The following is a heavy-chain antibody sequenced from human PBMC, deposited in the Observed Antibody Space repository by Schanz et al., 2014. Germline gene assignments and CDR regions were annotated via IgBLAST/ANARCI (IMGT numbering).Heavy chain of an antibody. CDR1: GFTFSTYA. D-gene: IGHD3-16*02. CDR2: ISGSGVIT. CDR3: AKYRYSVSDFDY. V-gene: IGHV3-23*04. Sequence: EVQLVESGGGLVQPGGSLRLSCATSGFTFSTYAMSWVRQAPGKGLEWVSGISGSGVITYYEDSVKGRFTIARDNSKNTLYLHMNSLKATDTDIYYCAKYRYSVSDFDYWGQGTLVTVSS. J-gene: IGHJ4*02.